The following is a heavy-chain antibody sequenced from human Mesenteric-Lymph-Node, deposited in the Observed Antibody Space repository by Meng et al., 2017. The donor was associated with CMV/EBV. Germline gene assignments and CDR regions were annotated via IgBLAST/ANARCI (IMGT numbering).Heavy chain of an antibody. CDR3: AREYPPGLPRSNNWFDP. V-gene: IGHV4-39*07. Sequence: SETLSLTCTVSGGSISSSSYYWGWIRQPPGKGLEWIGSIYYSGSTYYNPSLKSRVTISVDTSKNQFSLKLSSVTAADTAVYYCAREYPPGLPRSNNWFDPWGQGTLVTVSS. CDR1: GGSISSSSYY. J-gene: IGHJ5*02. D-gene: IGHD4-11*01. CDR2: IYYSGST.